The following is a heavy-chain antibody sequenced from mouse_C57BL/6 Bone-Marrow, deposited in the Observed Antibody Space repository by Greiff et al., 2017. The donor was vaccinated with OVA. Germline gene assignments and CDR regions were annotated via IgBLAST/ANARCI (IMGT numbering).Heavy chain of an antibody. Sequence: QVQLKESGAELVRPGTSVKMSCKASGYTFTNYWIGWAKQRPGHGLEWIGDIYPGGGYTNYNEKFKGKATLTADKSSSTAYMQFSSLTSEDSAIYYCARHRTGSFAYWGQGTLVTVSA. CDR2: IYPGGGYT. D-gene: IGHD4-1*01. V-gene: IGHV1-63*01. J-gene: IGHJ3*01. CDR3: ARHRTGSFAY. CDR1: GYTFTNYW.